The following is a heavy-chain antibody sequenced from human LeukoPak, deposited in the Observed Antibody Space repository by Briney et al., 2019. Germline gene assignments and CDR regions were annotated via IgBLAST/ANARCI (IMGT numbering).Heavy chain of an antibody. CDR2: IYPGDSDT. CDR1: GYSFTSYW. D-gene: IGHD2-2*01. CDR3: ARHAFASYCSSTSCSYYYYYMDV. Sequence: GESLKISCKGSGYSFTSYWIGWVRQMPGKGLEWMGIIYPGDSDTRYSPSFQGQVTISADKSISTAYLQWSSLKASDTAMYYCARHAFASYCSSTSCSYYYYYMDVWGKGTTVTVSS. V-gene: IGHV5-51*01. J-gene: IGHJ6*03.